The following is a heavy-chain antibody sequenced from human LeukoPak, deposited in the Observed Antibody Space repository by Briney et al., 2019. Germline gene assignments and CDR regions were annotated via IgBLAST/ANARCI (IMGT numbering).Heavy chain of an antibody. CDR1: GLTVSSHY. CDR2: ISGSGGIT. V-gene: IGHV3-23*01. CDR3: AKDTPSGYSLFDI. J-gene: IGHJ3*02. D-gene: IGHD5-18*01. Sequence: PGGSLRLSCAASGLTVSSHYMSWVRQAPGKGLEWVSGISGSGGITYYADSVKGRFTLSRDNSKNTLYLQMNSLRAEDTAVYYCAKDTPSGYSLFDIWGRGTMVTVSS.